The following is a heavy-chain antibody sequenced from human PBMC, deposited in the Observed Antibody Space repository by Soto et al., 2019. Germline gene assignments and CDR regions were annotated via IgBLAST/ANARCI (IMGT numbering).Heavy chain of an antibody. CDR2: IYYSGST. J-gene: IGHJ2*01. CDR1: GGSISSYY. CDR3: GSPDMTTVSNWYFDL. Sequence: PSETLSLTCTVSGGSISSYYWSWIRQPPGKGLEWIGYIYYSGSTNYNPSLKSRVTISVDTSKNQFSLKLSSVTAADTAVYYCGSPDMTTVSNWYFDLWGRGTLVTVSS. D-gene: IGHD4-17*01. V-gene: IGHV4-59*08.